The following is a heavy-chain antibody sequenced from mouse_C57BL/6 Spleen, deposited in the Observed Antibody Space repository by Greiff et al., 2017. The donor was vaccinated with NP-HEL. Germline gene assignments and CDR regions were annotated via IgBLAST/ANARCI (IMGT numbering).Heavy chain of an antibody. CDR3: ARCYYGSSGYYAMDY. CDR1: GYAFSSSW. V-gene: IGHV1-82*01. CDR2: IYPGDGDT. D-gene: IGHD1-1*01. Sequence: VQLQQSGPELVKPGASVKISCKASGYAFSSSWMNWVKQRPGKGLEWIGRIYPGDGDTNYNGKFKGKATLTADKSSSTAYMQLSSLTSEDSAVYFCARCYYGSSGYYAMDYWGQGTSVTVSS. J-gene: IGHJ4*01.